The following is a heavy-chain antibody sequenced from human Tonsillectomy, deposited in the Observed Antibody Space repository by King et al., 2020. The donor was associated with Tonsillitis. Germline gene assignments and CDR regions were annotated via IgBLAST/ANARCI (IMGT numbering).Heavy chain of an antibody. V-gene: IGHV3-21*01. Sequence: VQLVESGGGLVKPGGSLRLSCAASGFTFSSYNMNWVRQAPGKGLEWVSFISSSSSYLYYADSVKGRFTISRDNAKNSLYLQMNSLRAEDTAVYYCARAAGTSYCYYGMDVGGQGTTVTVSS. J-gene: IGHJ6*02. CDR2: ISSSSSYL. D-gene: IGHD1-1*01. CDR3: ARAAGTSYCYYGMDV. CDR1: GFTFSSYN.